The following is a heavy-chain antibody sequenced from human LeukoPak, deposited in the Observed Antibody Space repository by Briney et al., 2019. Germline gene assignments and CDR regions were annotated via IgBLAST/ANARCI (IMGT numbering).Heavy chain of an antibody. V-gene: IGHV3-11*01. CDR2: ISSSGSTT. Sequence: PGGSLRLSCAASGFTFSDYYMTWIRQAPGKGLAWVSYISSSGSTTHYADSVKGRFTISRDNAKNSLYVQMNDLRAEDTAVYYCARVPRSGGSIDYWGQGTLVTVSS. J-gene: IGHJ4*02. CDR1: GFTFSDYY. D-gene: IGHD6-19*01. CDR3: ARVPRSGGSIDY.